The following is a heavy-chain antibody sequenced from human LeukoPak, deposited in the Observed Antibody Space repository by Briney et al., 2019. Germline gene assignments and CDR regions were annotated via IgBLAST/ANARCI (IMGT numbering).Heavy chain of an antibody. J-gene: IGHJ4*02. CDR3: ARAPMGAAALY. Sequence: GASVKVSCTASGYTFTNFDINWVRQAPGQELEWMGWMNPVSGNAGSAQKFQGRVTLTRDTSISTAYMELSSLRSDDTAFYYCARAPMGAAALYWGQGTLVTVSS. D-gene: IGHD6-13*01. V-gene: IGHV1-8*01. CDR2: MNPVSGNA. CDR1: GYTFTNFD.